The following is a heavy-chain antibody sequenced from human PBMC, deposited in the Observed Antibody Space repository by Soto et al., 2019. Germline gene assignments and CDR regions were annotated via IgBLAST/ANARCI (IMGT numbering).Heavy chain of an antibody. J-gene: IGHJ6*03. D-gene: IGHD2-2*01. V-gene: IGHV1-58*02. CDR2: IVVGSGNT. CDR3: AADVVPGAYYYMDV. Sequence: GASVKVSCKASGFTFTSSAMQWVRQARGQRLEWIGWIVVGSGNTNYAQKFQERVTITRDMSISTAYMELSSLRSEDTAVYYCAADVVPGAYYYMDVWGKGTTVTVSS. CDR1: GFTFTSSA.